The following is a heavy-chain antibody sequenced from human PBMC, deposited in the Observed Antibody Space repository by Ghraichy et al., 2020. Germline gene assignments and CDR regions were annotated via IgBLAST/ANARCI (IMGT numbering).Heavy chain of an antibody. D-gene: IGHD4-23*01. CDR2: ISSSSSYI. CDR1: GFTFSSYS. V-gene: IGHV3-21*01. Sequence: GESLRLSCAASGFTFSSYSMNWVRQAPGKGLEWVSSISSSSSYIYYADSVKGRFTISRDNAKNSLYLQMNSLRAEDTAVYYCARADYGGNSFEVWGQGTLVTVSS. J-gene: IGHJ4*02. CDR3: ARADYGGNSFEV.